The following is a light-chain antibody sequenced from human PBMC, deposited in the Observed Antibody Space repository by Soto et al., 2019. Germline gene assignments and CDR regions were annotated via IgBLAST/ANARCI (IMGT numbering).Light chain of an antibody. Sequence: DIQMTQSPSSLSASVGDSITITCRASQRISNFLNWYQHKPGKAPRLLIYGASTLQSGVPSRFSGRASGTDFTLTIGSLQPADFATYYCQPTFNTPWTFGKGPKVEIK. V-gene: IGKV1-39*01. CDR1: QRISNF. CDR2: GAS. CDR3: QPTFNTPWT. J-gene: IGKJ1*01.